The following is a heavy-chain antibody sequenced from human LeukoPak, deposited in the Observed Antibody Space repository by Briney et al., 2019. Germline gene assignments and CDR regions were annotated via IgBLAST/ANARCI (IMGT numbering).Heavy chain of an antibody. D-gene: IGHD6-19*01. Sequence: ASVKVSCKASGYTFTSYGISWVRQAPGQGLEWMGWNSAYNGNTNYAQKLQGRVTMTTDTSTSTAYMELRSLRSDDTAVYYCARVVEGSSGWYSLIPPRYGYYFDYWGQGTLVTVSS. V-gene: IGHV1-18*01. CDR2: NSAYNGNT. J-gene: IGHJ4*02. CDR3: ARVVEGSSGWYSLIPPRYGYYFDY. CDR1: GYTFTSYG.